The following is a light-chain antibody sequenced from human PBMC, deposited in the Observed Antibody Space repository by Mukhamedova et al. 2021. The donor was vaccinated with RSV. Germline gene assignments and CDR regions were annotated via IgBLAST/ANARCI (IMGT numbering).Light chain of an antibody. CDR2: KAS. CDR3: QQYNSYWT. V-gene: IGKV1-5*03. J-gene: IGKJ1*01. Sequence: WYQRRVHGKAPKLLIYKASSLESGVPSRFSGSGSGTEFTLTISSLQPDDFATYYCQQYNSYWTFGQGTEVEIK.